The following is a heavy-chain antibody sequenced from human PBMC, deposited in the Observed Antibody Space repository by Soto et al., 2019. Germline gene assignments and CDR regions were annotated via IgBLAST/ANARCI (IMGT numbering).Heavy chain of an antibody. V-gene: IGHV3-23*01. CDR2: ISGTGSTT. D-gene: IGHD1-26*01. CDR3: AKRLDSGSRPYFFDF. CDR1: GFTFSTFA. Sequence: EVQLLESGGGLVQPGGSLRLSCAASGFTFSTFAMNWVRQAPGKGLEWVSVISGTGSTTDSADSVKGRFTISRDNSKNTLYLQMNSLRAEDTAFYYCAKRLDSGSRPYFFDFWGQGTLVTVSS. J-gene: IGHJ4*02.